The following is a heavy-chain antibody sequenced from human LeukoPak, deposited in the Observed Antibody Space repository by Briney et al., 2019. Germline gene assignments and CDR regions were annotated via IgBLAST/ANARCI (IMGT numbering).Heavy chain of an antibody. V-gene: IGHV1-3*01. D-gene: IGHD2-15*01. CDR3: AICSGGSCLALTY. Sequence: ASVKVSCKASGYTFTGYYMHWVRQAPGQRLEWMGWINAGNGNTKYSQKLQGRVTITRDTSASAAYMEVSSLKSEDTAVYYCAICSGGSCLALTYWGQGTLVTVSS. CDR2: INAGNGNT. CDR1: GYTFTGYY. J-gene: IGHJ4*02.